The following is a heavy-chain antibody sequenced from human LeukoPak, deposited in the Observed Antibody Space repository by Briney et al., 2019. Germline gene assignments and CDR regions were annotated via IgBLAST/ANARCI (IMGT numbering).Heavy chain of an antibody. Sequence: SETLSLTCSVSGGSISGYYWSWIRQPPGKGLEWIGYIYYSGSTNYNPSLKSRVTISVDTSKNQFSLKLSSVTAADTAVYYCARDGRRGPQDYFDYWGQGTLVTVSS. D-gene: IGHD3-10*01. V-gene: IGHV4-59*01. CDR3: ARDGRRGPQDYFDY. CDR1: GGSISGYY. J-gene: IGHJ4*02. CDR2: IYYSGST.